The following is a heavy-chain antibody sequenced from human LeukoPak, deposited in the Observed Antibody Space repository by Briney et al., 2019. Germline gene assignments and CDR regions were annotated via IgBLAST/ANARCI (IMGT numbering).Heavy chain of an antibody. CDR2: IYHSGST. D-gene: IGHD1-1*01. J-gene: IGHJ3*02. V-gene: IGHV4-4*02. CDR3: ARDAPGYNWNDVDDAFDI. CDR1: GGSISSSNW. Sequence: SGTLSLTCAVSGGSISSSNWWSWVRQPPGKGLEWIGEIYHSGSTNYNPSLKSRVTISVDKSKNQFSLKLSSVTAADTAVYYCARDAPGYNWNDVDDAFDIWGQGTMVTVSS.